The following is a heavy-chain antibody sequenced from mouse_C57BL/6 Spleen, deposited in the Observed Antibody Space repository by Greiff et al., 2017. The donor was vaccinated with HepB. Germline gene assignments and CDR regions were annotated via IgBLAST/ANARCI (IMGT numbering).Heavy chain of an antibody. CDR2: IRNTANGYTT. Sequence: EVQLVESGGGLVQPGGSLSLSCAASGFTFTDYYMSWVRQPPGKALEWLGFIRNTANGYTTEYSASVKGRFTISRDNSQSILYLQMNALRAEDSATYYCAAPTVVEGNWFAYWGQGTLVTVSA. D-gene: IGHD1-1*01. V-gene: IGHV7-3*01. J-gene: IGHJ3*01. CDR1: GFTFTDYY. CDR3: AAPTVVEGNWFAY.